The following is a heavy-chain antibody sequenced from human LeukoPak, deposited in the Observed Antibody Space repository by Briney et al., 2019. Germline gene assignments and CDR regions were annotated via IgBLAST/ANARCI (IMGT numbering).Heavy chain of an antibody. CDR3: ARGAGHYYGSSGYYDGTSNWFDP. CDR1: GGSFSGYY. J-gene: IGHJ5*02. D-gene: IGHD3-22*01. CDR2: INHSGST. Sequence: PSETLSLTCAVYGGSFSGYYWSWIRQPPGKGLEWIGEINHSGSTNYNPSLKSRVTISVDTSKNQFSLKLSSVTAADTAVYYCARGAGHYYGSSGYYDGTSNWFDPWGQGTLVTVSS. V-gene: IGHV4-34*01.